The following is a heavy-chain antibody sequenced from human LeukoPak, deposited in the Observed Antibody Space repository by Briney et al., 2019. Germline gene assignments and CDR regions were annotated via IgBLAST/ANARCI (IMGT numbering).Heavy chain of an antibody. D-gene: IGHD1-26*01. Sequence: PSETLSLTCTVSGSMYNYYWSWIRQPPGKGLEWIGYIHYNGITNYNPSLKTRVTMSLDTSKIQVSLNLNSVTAADTAVYYCARHISSGGTYAHFDYWGQGTLVTVSS. CDR2: IHYNGIT. J-gene: IGHJ4*02. CDR1: GSMYNYY. CDR3: ARHISSGGTYAHFDY. V-gene: IGHV4-59*08.